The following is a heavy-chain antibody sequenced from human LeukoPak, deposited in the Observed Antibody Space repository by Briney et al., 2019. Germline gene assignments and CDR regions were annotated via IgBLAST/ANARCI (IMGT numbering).Heavy chain of an antibody. D-gene: IGHD4-23*01. CDR3: AKGGTVVRPLVAFAI. CDR2: ISSSSSYI. V-gene: IGHV3-21*04. Sequence: GGSLRLSCAASGFTFSSYSMNWVRQAPGKGLEWVSSISSSSSYIYYADSVKGRFTISRDNAKNSLYLQMNSLRAEDMGLYYCAKGGTVVRPLVAFAIWGQGTMVTVSS. CDR1: GFTFSSYS. J-gene: IGHJ3*02.